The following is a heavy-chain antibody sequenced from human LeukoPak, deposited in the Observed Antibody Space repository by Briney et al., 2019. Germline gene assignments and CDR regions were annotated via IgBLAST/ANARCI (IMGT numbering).Heavy chain of an antibody. D-gene: IGHD3-22*01. Sequence: GVSLRLSCAASGFTVSSNYMSWVRQAPGKGLEWVSVIYSGGSTYYADSVKGRFTISRDNSNNTLYLQMNSLRDEDTAVYYCAKHRFESGGYHSTDWGQGTLVTVSS. CDR3: AKHRFESGGYHSTD. V-gene: IGHV3-53*01. J-gene: IGHJ4*02. CDR2: IYSGGST. CDR1: GFTVSSNY.